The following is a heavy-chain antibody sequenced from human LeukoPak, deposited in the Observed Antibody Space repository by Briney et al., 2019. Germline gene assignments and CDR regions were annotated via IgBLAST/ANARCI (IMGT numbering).Heavy chain of an antibody. Sequence: GGSLRLSCAASGFTFNNYNMNWVRQAPGKGLEWVSSISGSSSYIYYADSVKGRFTISRDNAKNSLYLQMNSLRAEDTAVFYCAKGGTTFDPWGQGTLVTVSS. D-gene: IGHD1-1*01. J-gene: IGHJ5*02. CDR1: GFTFNNYN. CDR3: AKGGTTFDP. CDR2: ISGSSSYI. V-gene: IGHV3-21*01.